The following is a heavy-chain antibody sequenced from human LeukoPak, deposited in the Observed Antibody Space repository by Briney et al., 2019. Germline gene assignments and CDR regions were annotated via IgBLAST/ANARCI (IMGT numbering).Heavy chain of an antibody. V-gene: IGHV3-53*05. Sequence: GGSLRLSCAASGFTVSSNYMSCVRQAPGKGLEWVSLIYSGGSTYYADSVKGRFTISRVNSKNTLYIQMNSLRAEDTAVYYCAKDGAGYSSSWYAMAYYYYYYYMDVWGKGTTVTISS. J-gene: IGHJ6*03. CDR3: AKDGAGYSSSWYAMAYYYYYYYMDV. CDR1: GFTVSSNY. CDR2: IYSGGST. D-gene: IGHD6-13*01.